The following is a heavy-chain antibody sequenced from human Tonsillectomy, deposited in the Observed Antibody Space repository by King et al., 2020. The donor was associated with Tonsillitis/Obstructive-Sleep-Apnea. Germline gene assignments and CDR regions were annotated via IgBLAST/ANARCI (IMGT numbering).Heavy chain of an antibody. CDR1: GGSISSSSYY. J-gene: IGHJ4*02. CDR2: IYYSGST. CDR3: ARHQVYSSSWYVDY. D-gene: IGHD6-13*01. Sequence: QLQESGPGLVKPSETLSLTCIVSGGSISSSSYYWGWIRQPPGKGLEWIGSIYYSGSTYYNPSLKSRVTIPVDTSKNQFSLKLSSVTATDTAVYYCARHQVYSSSWYVDYWGQGTLVTVSS. V-gene: IGHV4-39*01.